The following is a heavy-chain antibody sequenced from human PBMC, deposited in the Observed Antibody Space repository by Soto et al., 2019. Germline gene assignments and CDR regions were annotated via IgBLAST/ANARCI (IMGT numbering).Heavy chain of an antibody. CDR3: AHSRNLITEDAQVGDFDY. CDR1: GFSLTTAGVG. CDR2: IYWDDDE. Sequence: QINFKESGPTLVKPTQTLTLTCSFSGFSLTTAGVGVGWVRQSPGEALEWLALIYWDDDERYSPSLKTRLTITKDTSKNQVVLKMTNMAPVDTATYYCAHSRNLITEDAQVGDFDYWGQGTLVTVSS. D-gene: IGHD3-10*01. J-gene: IGHJ4*02. V-gene: IGHV2-5*02.